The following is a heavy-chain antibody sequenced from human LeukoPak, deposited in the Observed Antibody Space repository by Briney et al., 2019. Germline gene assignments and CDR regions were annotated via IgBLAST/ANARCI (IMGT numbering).Heavy chain of an antibody. D-gene: IGHD3-3*02. J-gene: IGHJ5*02. CDR1: GYTLTELS. CDR2: LDSEDGET. Sequence: ASVKVSCKVSGYTLTELSIHWVRQAPGKGLEWMGGLDSEDGETTYAQKFQGRVTMTEDTSIDTAFMELSSLRSDDTAVYYCARDTLVLADWFDPWGQGTLVTVSS. V-gene: IGHV1-24*01. CDR3: ARDTLVLADWFDP.